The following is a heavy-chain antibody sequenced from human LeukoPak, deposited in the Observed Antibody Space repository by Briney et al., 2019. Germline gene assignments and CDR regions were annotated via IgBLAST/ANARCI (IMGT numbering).Heavy chain of an antibody. V-gene: IGHV4-61*02. Sequence: SETLSLTCTVSGGSISSGSYYWSWIRQPAGKGLEWIGRIYTSGSTNYNPSLKSRVTISVDTSKNQFPLKLSSVTAADTAVYYCAIETHYYDSSGYSDYWGQGTLVTVSS. CDR2: IYTSGST. J-gene: IGHJ4*02. CDR3: AIETHYYDSSGYSDY. D-gene: IGHD3-22*01. CDR1: GGSISSGSYY.